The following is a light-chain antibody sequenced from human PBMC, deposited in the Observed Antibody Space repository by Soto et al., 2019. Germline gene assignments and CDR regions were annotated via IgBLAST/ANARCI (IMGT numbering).Light chain of an antibody. J-gene: IGKJ3*01. Sequence: ELVLTQSPATLSLSPAERATLSCRASQSVSSYLAWYQQKPGQAPRLLIYDASTRATGIPARFSGSGSVSDFTLTISSLEPEDFAVDYCQQRSNWPPIFTFGPGTKVDIK. V-gene: IGKV3-11*01. CDR2: DAS. CDR3: QQRSNWPPIFT. CDR1: QSVSSY.